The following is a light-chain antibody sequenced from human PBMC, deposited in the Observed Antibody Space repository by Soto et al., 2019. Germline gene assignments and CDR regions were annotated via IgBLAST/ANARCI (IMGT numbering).Light chain of an antibody. Sequence: EIVMTQSPATLSVSPGERATLSCRASQSVSNKLAWYQKKPGQAPRLLIYGASTRATGIPARFSGSGSGTEFTLPFSSLQSKDFAFYYCQQYNNWWTFGQGTRVEIK. CDR2: GAS. CDR1: QSVSNK. CDR3: QQYNNWWT. J-gene: IGKJ1*01. V-gene: IGKV3-15*01.